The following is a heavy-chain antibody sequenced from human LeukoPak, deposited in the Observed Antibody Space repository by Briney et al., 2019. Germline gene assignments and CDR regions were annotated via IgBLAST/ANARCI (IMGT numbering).Heavy chain of an antibody. D-gene: IGHD5-18*01. V-gene: IGHV4-61*02. J-gene: IGHJ4*02. CDR2: IYTSGST. CDR1: GGSLSSGSYY. CDR3: ARARIQLSVYYFDD. Sequence: PSETPSLTCTVSGGSLSSGSYYWSWIRQPAGKGLEWIGRIYTSGSTNYNPSLKSRVTISVDTSKNQFSLKLNSVTAADTAVYYCARARIQLSVYYFDDWGQGTLVTVSS.